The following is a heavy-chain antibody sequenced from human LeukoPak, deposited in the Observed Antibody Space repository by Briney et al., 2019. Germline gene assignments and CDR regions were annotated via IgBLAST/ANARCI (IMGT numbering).Heavy chain of an antibody. D-gene: IGHD4-17*01. CDR3: ARDKTVSALRRDYMDV. V-gene: IGHV3-21*01. J-gene: IGHJ6*03. CDR1: GFTFSSYS. Sequence: GGSLRLSCAASGFTFSSYSMNWVRQAPGKGLEWVSSISSSSSYIYYADSVKGRFTISRDNAKNTLYLQMNSLRAEDTALYYCARDKTVSALRRDYMDVWGKGTTVTVSS. CDR2: ISSSSSYI.